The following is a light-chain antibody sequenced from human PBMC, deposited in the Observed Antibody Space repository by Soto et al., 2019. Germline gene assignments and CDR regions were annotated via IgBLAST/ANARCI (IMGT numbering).Light chain of an antibody. CDR1: QSISSY. Sequence: DIQMTQSPSSLSASVGDIVTITCRASQSISSYLNWYQQKPGKAPKLLIYAASSLQSGVPSRFSGSGSGTDFTLTISSLQPEDFATYYCQQYSCSWPFAGGTKVDIK. CDR2: AAS. CDR3: QQYSCSWP. J-gene: IGKJ4*01. V-gene: IGKV1-39*01.